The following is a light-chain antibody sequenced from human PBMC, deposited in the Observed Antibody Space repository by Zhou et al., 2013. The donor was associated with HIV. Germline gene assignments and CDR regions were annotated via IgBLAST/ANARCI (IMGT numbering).Light chain of an antibody. V-gene: IGKV1-33*01. CDR2: DAS. Sequence: DIQMTQSPSSLSASVGDRLTITCQASQEISNNINWFQHKPGKAPKLLIYDASKLKTGVPSRFSGSGSGTYFTFTISSLQPEDFATYYCQHYFNLPLTFGGGTTVEIK. CDR1: QEISNN. CDR3: QHYFNLPLT. J-gene: IGKJ4*01.